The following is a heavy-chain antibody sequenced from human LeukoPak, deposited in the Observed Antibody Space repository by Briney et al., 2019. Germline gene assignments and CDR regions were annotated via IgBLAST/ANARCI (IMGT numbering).Heavy chain of an antibody. CDR2: VSYSGST. Sequence: SETLSLTCGVFGGSISTYYWTWIRQPPGKGLEWIGYVSYSGSTIYTPSLKSRVTISVDTSKNQFSLNLTSVTAADTAVYYCARDGGGGAAGYWGQGTLVTVSS. D-gene: IGHD1-26*01. V-gene: IGHV4-59*01. CDR3: ARDGGGGAAGY. J-gene: IGHJ4*02. CDR1: GGSISTYY.